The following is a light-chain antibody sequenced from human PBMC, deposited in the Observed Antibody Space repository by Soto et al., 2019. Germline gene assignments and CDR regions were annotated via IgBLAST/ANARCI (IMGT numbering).Light chain of an antibody. Sequence: EIVMTQSPATLSVSPGGRATLSCRASQSVSSNLAWYQQKPGQAPRLLIYGASTRATGIPARFSGSGSGTEFTITISSLQSEDFAVYYCQQYNNWPPEDFGQGTRLEIK. J-gene: IGKJ5*01. CDR2: GAS. CDR3: QQYNNWPPED. V-gene: IGKV3-15*01. CDR1: QSVSSN.